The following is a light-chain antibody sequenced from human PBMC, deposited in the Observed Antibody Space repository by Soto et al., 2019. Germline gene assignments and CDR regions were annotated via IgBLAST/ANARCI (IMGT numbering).Light chain of an antibody. CDR2: GAS. Sequence: EIVLTQSPGTLSLSPGERATLSCRASQSVLRTHLAWYQHKPGQAPRLLIYGASRRATGIPDRFSGSGSGTDFTLTISRLEPEDFAVYYCQQYESLPRTFGQGTKVEIK. V-gene: IGKV3-20*01. J-gene: IGKJ1*01. CDR3: QQYESLPRT. CDR1: QSVLRTH.